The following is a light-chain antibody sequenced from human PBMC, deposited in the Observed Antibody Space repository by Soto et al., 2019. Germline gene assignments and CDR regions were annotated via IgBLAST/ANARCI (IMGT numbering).Light chain of an antibody. J-gene: IGKJ1*01. CDR3: QQYNRYSPRA. V-gene: IGKV1-5*01. CDR1: QSISSW. Sequence: DIQMTQSPSTLSASVGDRVTVTCRASQSISSWLAWYQQKPGKPPKLLIYDASSLESGVPSRFSGSGSGTEFTLAISSLQPDDFATYYCQQYNRYSPRAFGQGTKVDIK. CDR2: DAS.